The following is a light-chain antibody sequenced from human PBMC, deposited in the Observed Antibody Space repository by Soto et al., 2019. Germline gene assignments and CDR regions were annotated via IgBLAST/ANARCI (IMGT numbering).Light chain of an antibody. CDR3: SSYSTASTPSYV. Sequence: SAPNPPASVFGAPGQSIAISLPGNNSDGGGYNYVSWYQQHPGKAPKLMIYDVTNRPSGVSTRFSGSKSGYTASLTISGLQAEDEADYYCSSYSTASTPSYVFGTGTKVTVL. J-gene: IGLJ1*01. CDR1: NSDGGGYNY. CDR2: DVT. V-gene: IGLV2-14*01.